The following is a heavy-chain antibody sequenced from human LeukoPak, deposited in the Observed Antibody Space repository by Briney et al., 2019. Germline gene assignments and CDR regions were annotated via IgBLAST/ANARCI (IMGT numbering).Heavy chain of an antibody. Sequence: GGSLRLSCAASGFTVSSNYMSWVRQAPGKGLEWVSVIYSGGSTYYADSVKGRFTISRDDSKNTLYLQMNSLKTEDTAVYYCTTEQYCSGGSCYLKYYYYYYMDVWGKGTTVTVSS. CDR1: GFTVSSNY. CDR3: TTEQYCSGGSCYLKYYYYYYMDV. V-gene: IGHV3-66*01. J-gene: IGHJ6*03. CDR2: IYSGGST. D-gene: IGHD2-15*01.